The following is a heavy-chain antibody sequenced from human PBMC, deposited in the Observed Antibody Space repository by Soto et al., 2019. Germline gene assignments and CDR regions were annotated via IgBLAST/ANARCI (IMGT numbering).Heavy chain of an antibody. Sequence: QVQLQESGPGLVKPSQTLSLTCTVSGGSISSGDYYWSWIRQPPGKGLEWIGYIYYSGSTYYNPSFKSRVTIPVDTSKNQFTLKLSSVTAADTAVYYCVRDRDFVLDGDYDYWGQGTLVTVSS. CDR3: VRDRDFVLDGDYDY. V-gene: IGHV4-30-4*01. D-gene: IGHD4-17*01. J-gene: IGHJ4*02. CDR1: GGSISSGDYY. CDR2: IYYSGST.